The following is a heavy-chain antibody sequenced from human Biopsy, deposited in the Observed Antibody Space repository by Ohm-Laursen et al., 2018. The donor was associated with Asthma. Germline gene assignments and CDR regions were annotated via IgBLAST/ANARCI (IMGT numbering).Heavy chain of an antibody. CDR1: GSYIWTPDYH. Sequence: SHTLSFTGIVSGSYIWTPDYHWSCIRQSPGKGLEMIGVVFYSVTTHYRRSLVPRLLLSINTEKNEFSMNLRSLTATDTAVYLCARVASCGDVYFGNDVWGPGSTVSV. V-gene: IGHV4-30-4*01. CDR2: VFYSVTT. CDR3: ARVASCGDVYFGNDV. J-gene: IGHJ6*02. D-gene: IGHD4-17*01.